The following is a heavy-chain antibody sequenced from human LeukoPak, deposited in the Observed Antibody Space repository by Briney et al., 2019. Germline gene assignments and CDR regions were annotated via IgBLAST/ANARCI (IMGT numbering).Heavy chain of an antibody. J-gene: IGHJ6*03. V-gene: IGHV3-33*01. CDR2: IWYDGSNK. Sequence: SGRSLRLSCAVSGFTFSSYGMHWVRQAPGKGLEWVAVIWYDGSNKYYADSVKGRFTISRDNSKNSLYLQMNSLRAEDTAVYYCARDPLTLYDYYMDVWGKGTTVTVSS. CDR1: GFTFSSYG. D-gene: IGHD3-9*01. CDR3: ARDPLTLYDYYMDV.